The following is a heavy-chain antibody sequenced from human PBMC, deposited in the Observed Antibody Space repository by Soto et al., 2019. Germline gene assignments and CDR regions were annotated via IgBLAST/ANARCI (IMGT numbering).Heavy chain of an antibody. CDR1: GFTFSSYS. CDR3: ASSVAVTGRGRGA. J-gene: IGHJ5*02. V-gene: IGHV3-21*01. D-gene: IGHD6-19*01. CDR2: ISGTSTYI. Sequence: EVQLVESGGGLVKPGESLTLSCAASGFTFSSYSVSWVRQAPGKGLEWVSSISGTSTYINYADSVKGRFAISRDNAKSSRYLQMNSLRAEDTAVYYCASSVAVTGRGRGAWGQGTLVTVSS.